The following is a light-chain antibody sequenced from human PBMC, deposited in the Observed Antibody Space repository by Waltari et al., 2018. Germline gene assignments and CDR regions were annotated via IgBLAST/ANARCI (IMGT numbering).Light chain of an antibody. CDR2: EVT. J-gene: IGLJ1*01. Sequence: QSALTQPASVSGSPGQSITISCTGCSSDVGSSNLVSWYLQHPGKAPKLIIYEVTKRPSGVSNRFSGSKSGNTASLTISGLQAEDEADYYCYSYAGGRVFGTGTKVTVL. V-gene: IGLV2-23*02. CDR1: SSDVGSSNL. CDR3: YSYAGGRV.